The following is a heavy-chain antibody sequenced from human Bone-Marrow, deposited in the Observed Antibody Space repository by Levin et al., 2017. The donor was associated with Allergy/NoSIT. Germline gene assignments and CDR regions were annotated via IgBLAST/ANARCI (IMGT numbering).Heavy chain of an antibody. CDR3: VAEPATRTYHHYAMDV. Sequence: HPGGSLRLSCVGSGITFSNYDMHWVRQAPGKGLEWVASISYDGSKDYYADSVKGRFTISRENFNNRLYLQMNSLGVEDKAVYYCVAEPATRTYHHYAMDVWGQGTTVTVSS. D-gene: IGHD2-2*01. CDR1: GITFSNYD. J-gene: IGHJ6*02. V-gene: IGHV3-30*12. CDR2: ISYDGSKD.